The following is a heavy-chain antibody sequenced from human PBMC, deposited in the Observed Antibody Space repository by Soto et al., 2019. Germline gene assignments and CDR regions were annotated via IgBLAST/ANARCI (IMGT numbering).Heavy chain of an antibody. J-gene: IGHJ5*01. V-gene: IGHV3-23*01. CDR3: TKSYVHCSGGSCFDF. Sequence: EVQLLESWGGFIQSGGSLRLSCAASGFTCSSYAMSGVRQAPGKRLDWLSLISGSGATTYYADSVKGRFIVSRDKSKNTVYLQMNSLSADDTALYYCTKSYVHCSGGSCFDFWGQGTLVTVSS. D-gene: IGHD2-15*01. CDR2: ISGSGATT. CDR1: GFTCSSYA.